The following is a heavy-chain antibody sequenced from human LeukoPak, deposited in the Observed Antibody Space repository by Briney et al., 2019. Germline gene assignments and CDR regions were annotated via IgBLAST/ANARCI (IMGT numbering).Heavy chain of an antibody. Sequence: SETLSLTCTVSGGSISSYYWSWIRQPPGKGLEWIGYIYYSGSTNYNPSLKSRVTISVDTSKNQFSLKLSSVTAADTAVYYCARGLYYYDSSGYYYVDAFDIWGQGTMVTVSS. CDR3: ARGLYYYDSSGYYYVDAFDI. V-gene: IGHV4-59*01. CDR1: GGSISSYY. J-gene: IGHJ3*02. CDR2: IYYSGST. D-gene: IGHD3-22*01.